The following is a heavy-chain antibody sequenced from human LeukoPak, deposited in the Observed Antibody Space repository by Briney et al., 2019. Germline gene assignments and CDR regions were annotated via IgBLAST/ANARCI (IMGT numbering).Heavy chain of an antibody. J-gene: IGHJ5*02. Sequence: GGSLRLSCAASGFTFSSYAMSWVRQAPGKGLEWVSAISGSGGSTYYADSVKGRFTISRDNSKNTLYLQMNSLRAEDAALYYCAKGVDMTGTYNYFDPWGQGTLVTVSS. V-gene: IGHV3-23*01. CDR1: GFTFSSYA. CDR3: AKGVDMTGTYNYFDP. D-gene: IGHD3-9*01. CDR2: ISGSGGST.